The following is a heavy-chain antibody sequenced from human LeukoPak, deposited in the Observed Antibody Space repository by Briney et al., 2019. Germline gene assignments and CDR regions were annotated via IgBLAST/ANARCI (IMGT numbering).Heavy chain of an antibody. D-gene: IGHD6-13*01. Sequence: ASVKVSCKASGYTFTGYYMHWVRRAPGQGLEWMAWINPNSGGTNYAQKFQGRVTMTRDTSISTAYMELSRLRSDDTAVYYCARAPRGIAAAGNDYWGQGTLVTVSS. CDR1: GYTFTGYY. CDR3: ARAPRGIAAAGNDY. J-gene: IGHJ4*02. CDR2: INPNSGGT. V-gene: IGHV1-2*02.